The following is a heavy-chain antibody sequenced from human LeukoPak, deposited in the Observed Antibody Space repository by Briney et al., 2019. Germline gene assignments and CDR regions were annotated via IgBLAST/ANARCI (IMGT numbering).Heavy chain of an antibody. CDR1: GFTFSNSG. CDR2: ISHDGSEK. V-gene: IGHV3-30*03. Sequence: GSLRLSCVTSGFTFSNSGMHWVRQAPDTGLEWLAFISHDGSEKYFADSVKGRFTISRDNSKTTLYLQMNSLREEDTAMFYCATDRGWFFDNWGQGTLVTVAS. J-gene: IGHJ4*02. CDR3: ATDRGWFFDN. D-gene: IGHD2-15*01.